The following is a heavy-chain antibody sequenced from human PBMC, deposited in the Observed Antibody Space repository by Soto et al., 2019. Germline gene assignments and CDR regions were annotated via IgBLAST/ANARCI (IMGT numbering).Heavy chain of an antibody. CDR2: IKSKTDGGTT. Sequence: EVQLVESGGGLVEPGGSLRLSCAASGFSFRSAWINWVRQTPGRGLEWVGRIKSKTDGGTTDFAARVKGRFAISRDDSRDMMYMQMNSLKTEDTGVYYCPTDSLFTQMLVRFDFWGLGTLVSVSS. V-gene: IGHV3-15*07. D-gene: IGHD3-10*02. J-gene: IGHJ4*01. CDR1: GFSFRSAW. CDR3: PTDSLFTQMLVRFDF.